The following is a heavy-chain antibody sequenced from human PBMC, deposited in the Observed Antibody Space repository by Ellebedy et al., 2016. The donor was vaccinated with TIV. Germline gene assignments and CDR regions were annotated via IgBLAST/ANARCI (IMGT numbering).Heavy chain of an antibody. CDR3: VTWGQSYGR. CDR2: ISYDGTTE. J-gene: IGHJ4*02. V-gene: IGHV3-30-3*01. D-gene: IGHD3-16*01. CDR1: GFTFSSYP. Sequence: PGGSLRLSCTVSGFTFSSYPIHWVRLAPGKGLEWVTLISYDGTTEYNADSVKGRFTISRDNAKRSLFLQMNSLRVDDTAVYYCVTWGQSYGRWGQGSLVTISS.